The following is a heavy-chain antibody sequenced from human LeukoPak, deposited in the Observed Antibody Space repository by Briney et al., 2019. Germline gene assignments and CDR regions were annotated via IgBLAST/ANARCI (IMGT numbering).Heavy chain of an antibody. CDR3: TTSRGVVWFFDY. V-gene: IGHV3-15*01. CDR2: IKSKTDGGTT. J-gene: IGHJ4*02. D-gene: IGHD2-15*01. Sequence: NAGGSLRLPCAASGFTFSNAWMSWVRQAPGKGLEWVGRIKSKTDGGTTDYAAPVKGRFTISRDDSKNTLYLQMNSLKTEDTAVYYCTTSRGVVWFFDYWGQGTLVTVSS. CDR1: GFTFSNAW.